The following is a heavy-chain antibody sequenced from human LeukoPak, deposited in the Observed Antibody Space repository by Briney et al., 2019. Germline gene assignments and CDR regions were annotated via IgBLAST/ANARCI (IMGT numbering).Heavy chain of an antibody. CDR3: ARGPYSYDSSGAFDI. CDR1: GGSISSGYY. D-gene: IGHD3-22*01. Sequence: SETLSLTCTVSGGSISSGYYWGWIRQPPGKGLEWIGSIYHSGSTYYNPSLKSRVTISVDTSKNQFSLKLSSVTAADTAVYFCARGPYSYDSSGAFDIWGQGTMVTVSS. V-gene: IGHV4-38-2*02. CDR2: IYHSGST. J-gene: IGHJ3*02.